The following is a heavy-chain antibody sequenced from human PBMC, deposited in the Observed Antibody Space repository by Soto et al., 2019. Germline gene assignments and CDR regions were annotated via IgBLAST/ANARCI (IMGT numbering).Heavy chain of an antibody. J-gene: IGHJ4*02. CDR1: GFTFDDYA. CDR3: AKDLTNYDSSGHYFDF. D-gene: IGHD3-22*01. V-gene: IGHV3-9*01. Sequence: EVQLVESGGGLVQPGRSLRLSCAASGFTFDDYAMHWVRQAPGTGLEWVSGISWNRGSVGYADSVKGRFTISRENAKNSLYLQMNSLRAEDTAFYYCAKDLTNYDSSGHYFDFWGQGTLVTVSS. CDR2: ISWNRGSV.